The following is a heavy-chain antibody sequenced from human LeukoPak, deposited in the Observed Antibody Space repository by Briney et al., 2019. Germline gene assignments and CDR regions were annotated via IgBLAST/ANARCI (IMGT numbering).Heavy chain of an antibody. D-gene: IGHD6-13*01. J-gene: IGHJ6*03. CDR1: GGSISSYY. CDR2: IYYSGST. CDR3: ARVFSSSSHCMDV. V-gene: IGHV4-59*12. Sequence: SETLSLTCTVSGGSISSYYWSWIRQPPGKGLEWIGYIYYSGSTNYNPSLKSRVTISVDTSKNQFSLKLSSVTAADTAVYYCARVFSSSSHCMDVWGKGTTVTISS.